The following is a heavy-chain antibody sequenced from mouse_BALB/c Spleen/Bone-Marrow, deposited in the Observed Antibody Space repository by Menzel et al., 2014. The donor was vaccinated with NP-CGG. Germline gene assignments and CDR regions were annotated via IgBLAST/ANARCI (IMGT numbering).Heavy chain of an antibody. D-gene: IGHD2-3*01. J-gene: IGHJ3*01. CDR2: INPDSNTI. V-gene: IGHV4-1*02. Sequence: EVKLVESGGGLVQPGGPLKLSCAASGFDFSSYWMSWVRQAPGKGLEWIGEINPDSNTINYTPSLKDKFIISRDNAKNTLYLQMSKVRSEDTALYYCARLGYYSWFAYWGQGTLVTVSA. CDR1: GFDFSSYW. CDR3: ARLGYYSWFAY.